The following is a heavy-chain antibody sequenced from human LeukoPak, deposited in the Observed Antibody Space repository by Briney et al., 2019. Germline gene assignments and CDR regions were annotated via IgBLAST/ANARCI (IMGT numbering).Heavy chain of an antibody. Sequence: PGGSLRLSCAASGFTFSSYSMNWVRQAPGKGLEWVSYISSSGSTIYYADSVKGRFTISRDNAKNSLYLQMNSLRAEDTAVYYCASLGYCSGGSCYKSESYYYYGMDVWGKGTTVTVSS. CDR3: ASLGYCSGGSCYKSESYYYYGMDV. J-gene: IGHJ6*04. D-gene: IGHD2-15*01. V-gene: IGHV3-48*04. CDR2: ISSSGSTI. CDR1: GFTFSSYS.